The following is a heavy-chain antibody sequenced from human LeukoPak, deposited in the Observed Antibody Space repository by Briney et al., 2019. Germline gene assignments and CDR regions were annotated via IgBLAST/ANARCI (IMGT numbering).Heavy chain of an antibody. CDR2: INPNSGGT. D-gene: IGHD3-9*01. J-gene: IGHJ5*02. Sequence: EASVKVSFKASGYTFTVYYMHWVRQAPGQGLEWMGWINPNSGGTNYAQKFQGRVTMTRDTSISTAYMELSRLRSDDTAVYYCARGFEIRFDPWGQGTLVTVSS. CDR1: GYTFTVYY. CDR3: ARGFEIRFDP. V-gene: IGHV1-2*02.